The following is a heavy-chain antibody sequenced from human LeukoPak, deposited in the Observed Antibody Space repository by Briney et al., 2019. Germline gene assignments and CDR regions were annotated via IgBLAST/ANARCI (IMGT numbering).Heavy chain of an antibody. J-gene: IGHJ6*02. Sequence: GASVKVSCKASGYTFTSYDINWVRQAPGQGLEWMGWMNPNSGNTGYAQKFQGRVTMTRNTSISTAYMELSSLRSEDTAVYYCARGLRGVIARYYYYGMDVWGQGTTVTVSS. CDR2: MNPNSGNT. V-gene: IGHV1-8*01. CDR1: GYTFTSYD. D-gene: IGHD3-10*01. CDR3: ARGLRGVIARYYYYGMDV.